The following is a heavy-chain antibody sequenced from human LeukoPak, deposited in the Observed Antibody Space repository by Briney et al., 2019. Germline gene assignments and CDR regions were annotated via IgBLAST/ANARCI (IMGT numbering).Heavy chain of an antibody. D-gene: IGHD3-10*01. Sequence: SETLSLTCTVSGGSISSYYWSWIRQPPGKGLEWIGYIYYSGSTTYNPSPKSRVTISVDTSKNQFSLKLSSVTAADTAVYYCARVGLSDYYYYMDVWGKGTTVTVSS. J-gene: IGHJ6*03. CDR2: IYYSGST. CDR1: GGSISSYY. V-gene: IGHV4-59*01. CDR3: ARVGLSDYYYYMDV.